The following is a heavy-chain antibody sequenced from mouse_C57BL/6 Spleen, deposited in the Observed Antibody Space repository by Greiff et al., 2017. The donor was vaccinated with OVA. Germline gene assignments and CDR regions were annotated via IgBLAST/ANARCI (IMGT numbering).Heavy chain of an antibody. CDR1: GYAFTNYL. J-gene: IGHJ2*01. V-gene: IGHV1-54*01. D-gene: IGHD4-1*01. Sequence: LQESGAELVRPGTSVKVSCKASGYAFTNYLIEWVKQRPGQGLEWIGVINPGSGGTNYNEKFKGKATLTADKSSSTAYMQLSSLTSEDSAVYFCAREREGTGDYWGQGTTLTVSS. CDR3: AREREGTGDY. CDR2: INPGSGGT.